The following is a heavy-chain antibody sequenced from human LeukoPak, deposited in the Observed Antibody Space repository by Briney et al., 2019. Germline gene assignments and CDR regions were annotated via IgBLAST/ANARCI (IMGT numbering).Heavy chain of an antibody. V-gene: IGHV4-34*01. J-gene: IGHJ4*02. CDR1: GGAFSGYY. Sequence: SETLSLTCGVSGGAFSGYYWSWIRQAPGKGLEWIGEMIHSGSSNYNPSLRSRVTISGDTSENQFSLKLISLTAADTAVYYCARGNIVATILGGLHGTTAFDFWGQGILVTVSS. CDR2: MIHSGSS. CDR3: ARGNIVATILGGLHGTTAFDF. D-gene: IGHD5-12*01.